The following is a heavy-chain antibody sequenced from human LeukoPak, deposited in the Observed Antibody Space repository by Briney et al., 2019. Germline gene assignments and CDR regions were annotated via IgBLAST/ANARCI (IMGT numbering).Heavy chain of an antibody. Sequence: GGSLRLSCAASGFSFSRHSMIWVRQAPGKGLEWVSSISGTSTYIYYADSLKGRFTISRDNAKNSLFLQMNSLRAEDTAVYYCASASLSEIIGAETYFDSWGQGTLVTVSS. CDR3: ASASLSEIIGAETYFDS. V-gene: IGHV3-21*01. CDR1: GFSFSRHS. J-gene: IGHJ4*02. D-gene: IGHD6-13*01. CDR2: ISGTSTYI.